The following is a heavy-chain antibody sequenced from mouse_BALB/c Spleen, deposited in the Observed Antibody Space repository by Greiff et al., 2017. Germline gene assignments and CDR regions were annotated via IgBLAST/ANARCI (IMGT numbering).Heavy chain of an antibody. J-gene: IGHJ4*01. CDR3: AREDGNYAMDY. CDR2: ISCYNGAT. V-gene: IGHV1S34*01. Sequence: LVKTGASVTISCKASGYSFTGYYMHWVKQSHGKSLEWIGYISCYNGATSYNQKFKGKATFTVDTSSSTAYMQFNSLTSEDSAVYYCAREDGNYAMDYWGQGTSVTVSS. CDR1: GYSFTGYY. D-gene: IGHD2-3*01.